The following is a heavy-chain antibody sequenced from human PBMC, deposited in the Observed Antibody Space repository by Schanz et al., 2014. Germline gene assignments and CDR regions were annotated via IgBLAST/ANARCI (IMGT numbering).Heavy chain of an antibody. CDR1: GFTFSTYS. V-gene: IGHV3-48*02. J-gene: IGHJ6*02. CDR3: AGAAYCRGAGCALYYALDV. Sequence: EVQLVESGGGLVQPGGSMRLSCAASGFTFSTYSMNWVRQAPGKGLEWVSYISSSSRTIYYADSVKGRFTISRDNAKNSLYLQMNSLRDEDTAVYYCAGAAYCRGAGCALYYALDVWGQGTTVTVSS. CDR2: ISSSSRTI. D-gene: IGHD2-15*01.